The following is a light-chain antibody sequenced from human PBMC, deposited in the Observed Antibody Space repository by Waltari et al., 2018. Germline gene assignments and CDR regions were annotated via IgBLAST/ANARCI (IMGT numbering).Light chain of an antibody. V-gene: IGKV3-15*01. CDR2: SAS. Sequence: EIVLTQSPGTLSVSPGERAILSCRASQSVSSNLAWYQQKPGQAPRLLISSASTRATGFPARFSGSGSGTEFTLTIDSMQSEDFAVYYCQQYHNWPRTFGQGTKVEI. CDR1: QSVSSN. J-gene: IGKJ1*01. CDR3: QQYHNWPRT.